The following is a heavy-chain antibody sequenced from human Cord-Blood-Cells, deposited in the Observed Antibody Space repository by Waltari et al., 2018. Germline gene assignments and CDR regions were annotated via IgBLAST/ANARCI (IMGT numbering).Heavy chain of an antibody. CDR2: INNSGST. D-gene: IGHD3-16*01. J-gene: IGHJ1*01. V-gene: IGHV4-34*01. CDR1: GGSFSGYY. CDR3: ERSLGAPGRESFQR. Sequence: QVQLQQWGAGLMKTSATLSLTFSGYGGSFSGYYWSWIRQPPGKWLEWIGEINNSGSTNDNPSLKSGVTISVDTSTTQFSLKLSSVTAAVTAVYCCERSLGAPGRESFQRWGQGTLVTVSS.